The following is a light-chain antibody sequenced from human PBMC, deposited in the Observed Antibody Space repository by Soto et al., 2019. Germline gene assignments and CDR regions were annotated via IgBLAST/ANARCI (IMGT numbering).Light chain of an antibody. Sequence: EIQLTQSPSFLSASVGDRVTITCRASQGISSYLAWYQQKPGKAPKLLIYAASTLQSGVPSRFSGSGSGTEFTLTISSLQPEDFATYHCQQLNSYPRTFGQGTKVDIK. CDR2: AAS. CDR3: QQLNSYPRT. CDR1: QGISSY. V-gene: IGKV1-9*01. J-gene: IGKJ1*01.